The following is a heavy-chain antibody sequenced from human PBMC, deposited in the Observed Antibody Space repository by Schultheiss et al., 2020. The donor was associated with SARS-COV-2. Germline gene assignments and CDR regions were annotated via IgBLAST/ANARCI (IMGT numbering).Heavy chain of an antibody. J-gene: IGHJ6*02. CDR3: ARVSDGRGYYYYYYGMDV. CDR2: INSDGSST. Sequence: GGSLRLSCAASGFTFSSYSMNWVRQAPGKGLVWVSRINSDGSSTSYADSVKGRFTISRDNAKNTLYLQMNSLRAEDTAVYYCARVSDGRGYYYYYYGMDVWGQGTTVTVSS. V-gene: IGHV3-74*01. CDR1: GFTFSSYS. D-gene: IGHD5-24*01.